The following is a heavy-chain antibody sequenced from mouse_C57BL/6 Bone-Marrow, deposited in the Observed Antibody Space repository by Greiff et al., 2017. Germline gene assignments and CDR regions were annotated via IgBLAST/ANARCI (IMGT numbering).Heavy chain of an antibody. CDR3: ARHRGDY. Sequence: EVMLVESGGDLVKPGGSLKLSCAASGFTFRSYGMSWVRQTPDKRLEWGATISSGGSYTYYPDSVKGRFTISRDNAKNTLYLQMSSLKSEDTAMYYCARHRGDYWGQGTTLTVSS. V-gene: IGHV5-6*02. CDR1: GFTFRSYG. CDR2: ISSGGSYT. J-gene: IGHJ2*01. D-gene: IGHD3-1*01.